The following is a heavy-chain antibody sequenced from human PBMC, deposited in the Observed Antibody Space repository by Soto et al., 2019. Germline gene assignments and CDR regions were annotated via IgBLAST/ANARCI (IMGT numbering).Heavy chain of an antibody. CDR2: VTGNGGST. CDR3: SKEGAMARSVYFDN. CDR1: GFTFNNYA. V-gene: IGHV3-23*01. J-gene: IGHJ4*02. D-gene: IGHD3-10*01. Sequence: EVHLLESGGGLLQPGGCLRLSCAASGFTFNNYAMSWVRQAPGKGLEWVSSVTGNGGSTYYADSVKGRFSVSRHNSKNTLFLEMNSLSAEDRAVYYCSKEGAMARSVYFDNWVQGTLVTVAS.